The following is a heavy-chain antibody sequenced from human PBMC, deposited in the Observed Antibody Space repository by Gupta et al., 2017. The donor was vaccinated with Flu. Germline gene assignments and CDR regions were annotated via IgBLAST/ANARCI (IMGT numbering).Heavy chain of an antibody. Sequence: EVKLVASGGGLVQPGGSLKFSCAASGFTSSGSTMHWVGQALGKGLEWVSRIRSKANSYATAYAASVKGRFTISRDDSKNTAYLQMTSLKTDDTAVYYCARGMDGGWFDPRGQGTLVTVSS. D-gene: IGHD3/OR15-3a*01. J-gene: IGHJ5*02. CDR3: ARGMDGGWFDP. V-gene: IGHV3-73*01. CDR1: GFTSSGST. CDR2: IRSKANSYAT.